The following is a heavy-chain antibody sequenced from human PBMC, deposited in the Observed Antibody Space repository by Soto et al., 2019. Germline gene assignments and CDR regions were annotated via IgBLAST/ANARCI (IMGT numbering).Heavy chain of an antibody. CDR1: GFTFSSYA. D-gene: IGHD5-18*01. CDR3: AEGVDTAMVIAPSDY. V-gene: IGHV3-23*01. J-gene: IGHJ4*02. Sequence: EVQLLESGGGLVQPGGSLRLSCAASGFTFSSYAMSWVRQAPGKGLEWVSAISGSGGSTYYADSVKGRFTISRDNSTNTLYLQMNSLRAEDTAVYYCAEGVDTAMVIAPSDYWGQGTLVTVSS. CDR2: ISGSGGST.